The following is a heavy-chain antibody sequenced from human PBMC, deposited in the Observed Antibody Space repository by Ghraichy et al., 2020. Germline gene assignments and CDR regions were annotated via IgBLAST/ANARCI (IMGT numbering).Heavy chain of an antibody. Sequence: GESLNISCKGSGYSFTSYWIGWVRQMPGKGLEWMGIIYPGDSDTRYSPSFQGQVTISADKSISTAYLQWSSLKASDTAMYYCARQAPPYYDFWSGKSYYYYYGMDVWGQGTTVTVSS. J-gene: IGHJ6*02. CDR1: GYSFTSYW. CDR2: IYPGDSDT. CDR3: ARQAPPYYDFWSGKSYYYYYGMDV. D-gene: IGHD3-3*01. V-gene: IGHV5-51*01.